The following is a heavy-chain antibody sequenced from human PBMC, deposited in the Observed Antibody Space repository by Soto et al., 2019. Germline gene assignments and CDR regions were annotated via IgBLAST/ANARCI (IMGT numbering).Heavy chain of an antibody. CDR2: IKQDGSGK. CDR3: ARGGGDYDFWSGFKQNNWFDP. V-gene: IGHV3-7*01. J-gene: IGHJ5*02. Sequence: GGSLRLSCAASGFTFSSYWMSWVRQAPGKGLEWVANIKQDGSGKYYVDSVKGRFTISRDNAKNSLYLQMNSLRAEDTAVYYCARGGGDYDFWSGFKQNNWFDPWGQGTLVTVSS. D-gene: IGHD3-3*01. CDR1: GFTFSSYW.